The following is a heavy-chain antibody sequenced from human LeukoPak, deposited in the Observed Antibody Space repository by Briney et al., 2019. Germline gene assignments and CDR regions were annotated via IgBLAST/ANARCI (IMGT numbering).Heavy chain of an antibody. J-gene: IGHJ4*02. Sequence: GGSLRLSCAASGFDFRKYGIHWVRQAPGKGLEWVAIMWNDGITGKYADSVKGRFTISRDNSKNTLYLQMNSLRAEDTAVYYCASDGYNSLDYWGQGTLVTVSS. D-gene: IGHD5-24*01. V-gene: IGHV3-30*02. CDR1: GFDFRKYG. CDR3: ASDGYNSLDY. CDR2: MWNDGITG.